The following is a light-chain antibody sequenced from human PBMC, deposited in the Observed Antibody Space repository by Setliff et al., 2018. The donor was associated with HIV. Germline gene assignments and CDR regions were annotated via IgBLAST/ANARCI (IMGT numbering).Light chain of an antibody. V-gene: IGLV2-14*01. CDR1: SSDVGGYSH. CDR2: EVR. J-gene: IGLJ1*01. Sequence: LTQPASVSGSPGQSITISCTGTSSDVGGYSHVSWYQQHPGKAPKLIIYEVRNRPSGVSNRFSGSKSGNTASLTISGLQAEDEAGYYCSSYAITNTLPFGTGTKVTVL. CDR3: SSYAITNTLP.